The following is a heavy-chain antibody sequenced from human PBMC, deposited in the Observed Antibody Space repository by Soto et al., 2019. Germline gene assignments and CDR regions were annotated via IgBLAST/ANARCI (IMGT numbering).Heavy chain of an antibody. CDR2: IIPIFGTA. D-gene: IGHD3-10*01. Sequence: SVKVSCKASGGTFISYAISLVRQAPRQGLEWMGGIIPIFGTANYAQKFQGRVTITADESTSTAYMELSSLRSEDTAVYYCARDRSSSMVRGVMATYDYYGMDVWGQGTTVTVSS. J-gene: IGHJ6*02. CDR1: GGTFISYA. V-gene: IGHV1-69*13. CDR3: ARDRSSSMVRGVMATYDYYGMDV.